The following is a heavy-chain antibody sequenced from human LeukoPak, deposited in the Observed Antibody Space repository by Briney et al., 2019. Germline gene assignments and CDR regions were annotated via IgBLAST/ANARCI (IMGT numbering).Heavy chain of an antibody. D-gene: IGHD3-10*01. V-gene: IGHV4-4*08. CDR2: ISHTGVT. J-gene: IGHJ4*02. CDR1: GDSITYYY. Sequence: PSENLSLTCSGSGDSITYYYWSWIRQPPGKGLEGLGYISHTGVTKYSPSLKSRVSIFLDKSTNQVSLRLNSVTTADPAVYYCAKYITIGTQTGFDYWGQGPLVTVSS. CDR3: AKYITIGTQTGFDY.